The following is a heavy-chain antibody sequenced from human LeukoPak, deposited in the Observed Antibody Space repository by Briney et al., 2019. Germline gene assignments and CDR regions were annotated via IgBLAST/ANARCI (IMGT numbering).Heavy chain of an antibody. D-gene: IGHD3-10*02. V-gene: IGHV3-53*01. J-gene: IGHJ4*02. CDR3: ASHYYVSYFDY. Sequence: GVSLRLSCAASGFTVSSNYMSWVRQSPGKGLEWVSVIYSGGSTYYADSVKGRFTISRDNSKNTLYLQMNSLRAEDPAVFYCASHYYVSYFDYWGQGTLVTVSS. CDR2: IYSGGST. CDR1: GFTVSSNY.